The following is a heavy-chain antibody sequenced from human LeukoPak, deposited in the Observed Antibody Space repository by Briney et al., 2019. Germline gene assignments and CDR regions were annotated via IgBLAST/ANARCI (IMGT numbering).Heavy chain of an antibody. Sequence: GGSLRLSCAASGFTFDSHAMHWVRQAPGKGLEYVSAISRNGGSTFYANSVKGRFTISRDNSKNTLYLQMGSLRAEDTAVYYCARGGRGHDFSPNYYYGLDVWGQGTTVTVSS. CDR1: GFTFDSHA. CDR2: ISRNGGST. J-gene: IGHJ6*02. D-gene: IGHD5-12*01. V-gene: IGHV3-64*01. CDR3: ARGGRGHDFSPNYYYGLDV.